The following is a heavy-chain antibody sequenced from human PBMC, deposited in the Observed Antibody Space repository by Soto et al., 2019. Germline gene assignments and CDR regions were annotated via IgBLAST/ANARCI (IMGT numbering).Heavy chain of an antibody. CDR1: GFTFSSYG. J-gene: IGHJ4*02. CDR3: ARFKDGYNFYFDY. D-gene: IGHD5-12*01. V-gene: IGHV3-33*01. CDR2: IWYDGSNK. Sequence: QVQLVDSGGGVVQPGRSLRLSCAASGFTFSSYGMHWVRQAPGKGLEWVAVIWYDGSNKYYADSVKGRFTISRDNSKKTLYLQMNSLRAEDTAVYYCARFKDGYNFYFDYWGQGTLVTVSS.